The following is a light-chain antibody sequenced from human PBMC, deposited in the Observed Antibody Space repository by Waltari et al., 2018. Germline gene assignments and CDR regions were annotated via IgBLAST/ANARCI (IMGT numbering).Light chain of an antibody. V-gene: IGLV3-19*01. Sequence: SSELTQDPAVSVALGQTVRITCQGDSLRRTYASWYQQKSGQAPILVISGRTHRPSGLPDRFSGSSSGNSASLTITGAQAEDEADYYCNSRDSSGSHYVFGAGTKVTVL. CDR1: SLRRTY. CDR3: NSRDSSGSHYV. J-gene: IGLJ1*01. CDR2: GRT.